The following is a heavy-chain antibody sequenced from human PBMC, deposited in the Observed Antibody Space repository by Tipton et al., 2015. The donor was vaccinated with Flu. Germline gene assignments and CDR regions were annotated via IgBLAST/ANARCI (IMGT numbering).Heavy chain of an antibody. CDR3: ATYKRSSSGWYYYGMDV. CDR2: ISSSGSTI. V-gene: IGHV3-11*01. D-gene: IGHD6-19*01. Sequence: SLRLSCAASGFTFSDYYMSWIRQAPGKGLEWVSYISSSGSTIYYADSVKGRFTISRDNAKNSLYLQMNSLRAEDTAVYYCATYKRSSSGWYYYGMDVWGQGTTVTVSS. CDR1: GFTFSDYY. J-gene: IGHJ6*02.